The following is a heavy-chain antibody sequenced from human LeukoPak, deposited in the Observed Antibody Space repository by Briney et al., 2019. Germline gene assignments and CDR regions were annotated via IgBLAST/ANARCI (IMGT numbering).Heavy chain of an antibody. CDR3: ARVGTDTAMVANFDY. D-gene: IGHD5-18*01. Sequence: SETLSLTCTVSGYSISSGYYWGWIRQPPGKGLEWIGSIYHSGSTYYNPSLKSRVTISVDTSKNQFSLKLSSVTAADTAVYYCARVGTDTAMVANFDYWGQGTLVTVSS. J-gene: IGHJ4*02. CDR1: GYSISSGYY. CDR2: IYHSGST. V-gene: IGHV4-38-2*02.